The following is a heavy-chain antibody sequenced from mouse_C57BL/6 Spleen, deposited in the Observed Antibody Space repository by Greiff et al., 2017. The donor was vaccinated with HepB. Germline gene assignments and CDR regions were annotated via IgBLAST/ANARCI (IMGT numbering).Heavy chain of an antibody. CDR3: ARPIYYDYEDYAMDY. V-gene: IGHV5-6*01. Sequence: EVQVVESGGDLVKPGGSLKLSCAASGFTFSSYGMSWVRQTPDKRLEWVATISSGGSYTYYPDSVKGRFTISRDNAKNTLYLQMSSLKSEDTAMYYCARPIYYDYEDYAMDYWGQGTSVTVSS. CDR2: ISSGGSYT. CDR1: GFTFSSYG. J-gene: IGHJ4*01. D-gene: IGHD2-4*01.